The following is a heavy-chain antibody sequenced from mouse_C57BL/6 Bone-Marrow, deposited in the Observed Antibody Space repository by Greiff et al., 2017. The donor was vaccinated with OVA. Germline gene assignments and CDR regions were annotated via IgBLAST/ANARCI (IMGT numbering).Heavy chain of an antibody. J-gene: IGHJ2*01. CDR3: ARHLCLDY. Sequence: EVHLVESGGDLVKPGGSLKLSCAASGFTFSSYGMSWVRQTPGKRLEWVATISSGGSYTYYPDSVKGRFTISRDNAKNTLYLQVCSLKSEDTAMYYCARHLCLDYWGQGATLTVAS. V-gene: IGHV5-6*01. CDR1: GFTFSSYG. CDR2: ISSGGSYT.